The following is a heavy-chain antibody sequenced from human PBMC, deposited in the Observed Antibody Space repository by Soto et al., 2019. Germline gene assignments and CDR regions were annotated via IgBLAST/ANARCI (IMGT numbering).Heavy chain of an antibody. V-gene: IGHV1-18*04. CDR2: ISAYNGNT. CDR3: ARDHRVAGPTPYNVAFDI. D-gene: IGHD6-19*01. CDR1: GYTFTSYG. Sequence: GASVKVSCKASGYTFTSYGISWVRQAPGQGLEWMGWISAYNGNTNYAQKLQGRVTMTTDTSTSTAYKELRSLRYDDTAVYYCARDHRVAGPTPYNVAFDIWGQGTMVTVSS. J-gene: IGHJ3*02.